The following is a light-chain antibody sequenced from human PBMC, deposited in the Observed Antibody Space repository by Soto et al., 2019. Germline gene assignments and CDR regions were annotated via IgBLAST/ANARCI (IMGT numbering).Light chain of an antibody. CDR2: KAS. J-gene: IGKJ1*01. Sequence: DIQMTQSPSTLSGSVGDRVTITCRASQTISSWLAWYQQKPGKAPKLLIYKASTLKSGVPSRFSGSGSGTEFTLTISGLQPDDFATYYCQQYETFSGTFGPGTKVDIK. CDR3: QQYETFSGT. CDR1: QTISSW. V-gene: IGKV1-5*03.